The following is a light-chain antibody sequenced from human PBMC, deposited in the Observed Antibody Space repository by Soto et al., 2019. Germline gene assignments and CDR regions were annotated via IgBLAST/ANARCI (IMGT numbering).Light chain of an antibody. CDR2: GTS. V-gene: IGKV3-20*01. J-gene: IGKJ1*01. CDR3: QQYGSSRT. Sequence: EIVLTQSPGTLSLSPGERATLSCRASQSISSNYLAWYQQKPGQAPRLLIYGTSSRATGIPDRFSASGSGTDFTLTISTLEPDDFAMYYCQQYGSSRTFGQGTKVEIK. CDR1: QSISSNY.